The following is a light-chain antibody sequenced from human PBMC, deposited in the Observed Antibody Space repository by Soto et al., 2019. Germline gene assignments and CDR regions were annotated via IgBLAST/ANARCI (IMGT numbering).Light chain of an antibody. CDR3: QQYYGTPYT. J-gene: IGKJ2*01. CDR1: QNIVYNSNNKNY. CDR2: WAS. V-gene: IGKV4-1*01. Sequence: DIVMTQSPDSLAVSLGERATINCKSSQNIVYNSNNKNYLAWYQQKPGQAPKLLLNWASTRESGVHDRFSGCVSGTDFTLSISSLQAEDVAVYYCQQYYGTPYTFGQGTKLEIK.